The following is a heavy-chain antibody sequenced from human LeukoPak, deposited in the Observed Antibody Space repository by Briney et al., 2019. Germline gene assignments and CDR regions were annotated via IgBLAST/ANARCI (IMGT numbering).Heavy chain of an antibody. CDR1: GYTFTGYY. V-gene: IGHV1-18*04. J-gene: IGHJ4*02. Sequence: GASVKVSCKASGYTFTGYYMHWVRQAPGQGLEWMGWISAYNGNTNYAQKPQGRVTMTTDTSTSTAYMELRSLRSDDTAVYYCARAARSGWYGYWGQGTLVTVSS. CDR2: ISAYNGNT. D-gene: IGHD6-19*01. CDR3: ARAARSGWYGY.